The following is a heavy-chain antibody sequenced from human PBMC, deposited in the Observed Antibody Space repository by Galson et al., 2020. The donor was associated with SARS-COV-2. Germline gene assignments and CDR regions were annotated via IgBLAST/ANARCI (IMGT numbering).Heavy chain of an antibody. D-gene: IGHD6-19*01. CDR3: ARDLAVDGGWGY. Sequence: GGSLRLSCAASEFTFSSYGMHWVRQAPGKGLEWVAVIWYDGSNKYYADSVKGRFTISRDNSKNTLYLQMNSLRAEDTALYYCARDLAVDGGWGYWGQGTLVTVSS. J-gene: IGHJ4*02. CDR2: IWYDGSNK. V-gene: IGHV3-33*01. CDR1: EFTFSSYG.